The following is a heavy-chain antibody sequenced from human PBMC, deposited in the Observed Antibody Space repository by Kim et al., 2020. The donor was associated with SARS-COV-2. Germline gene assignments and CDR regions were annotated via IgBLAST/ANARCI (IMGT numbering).Heavy chain of an antibody. V-gene: IGHV3-23*01. D-gene: IGHD2-21*02. Sequence: ADPGKGRFTIARDNAKNTLYLQMNSLGAEDTAVYYCAKAVRLVTGGYFDLWGRGTLVTVSS. J-gene: IGHJ2*01. CDR3: AKAVRLVTGGYFDL.